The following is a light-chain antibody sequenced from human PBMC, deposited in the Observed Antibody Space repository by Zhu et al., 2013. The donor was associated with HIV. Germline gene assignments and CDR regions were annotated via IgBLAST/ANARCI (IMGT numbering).Light chain of an antibody. CDR2: GAS. CDR3: QERRHWPPVT. Sequence: MTQFPATLSVFPGESATLSCRASQSVRSSHLVWYQQKPGQTPRLLIYGASSRATDIPARFSGGGSGTEFALTISSLDPEDFAVYYCQERRHWPPVTFGGGTRVE. CDR1: QSVRSSH. J-gene: IGKJ4*01. V-gene: IGKV3D-20*02.